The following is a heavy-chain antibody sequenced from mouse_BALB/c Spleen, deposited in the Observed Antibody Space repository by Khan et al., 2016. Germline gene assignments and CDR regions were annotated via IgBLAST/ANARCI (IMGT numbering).Heavy chain of an antibody. Sequence: EVELVESGGGLVKPGGSLKLSCAASGFTFSDYYMYWVRQTPEKRLEWVATISDGGSYTYYPDSVTGRFTISRDNAKNNLYLQMSRLKSEETDMYYSAREGLQRGFAYWGQGTLVTVSA. V-gene: IGHV5-4*02. J-gene: IGHJ3*01. CDR3: AREGLQRGFAY. CDR2: ISDGGSYT. D-gene: IGHD1-1*01. CDR1: GFTFSDYY.